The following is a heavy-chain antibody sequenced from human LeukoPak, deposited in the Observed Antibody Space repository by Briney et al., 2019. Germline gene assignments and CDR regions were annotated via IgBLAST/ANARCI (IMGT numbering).Heavy chain of an antibody. V-gene: IGHV4-59*02. D-gene: IGHD6-19*01. CDR3: ARAGTGWAFDY. CDR2: MFYSGNS. Sequence: PSETLSLTCTVSVASVNTYYWSWIRQPPGKGLEWIGYMFYSGNSNYSPSLKSRVTISVDTSKNQLSLKVRSVTAADTAVYYCARAGTGWAFDYWGQGTLVTVSS. CDR1: VASVNTYY. J-gene: IGHJ4*02.